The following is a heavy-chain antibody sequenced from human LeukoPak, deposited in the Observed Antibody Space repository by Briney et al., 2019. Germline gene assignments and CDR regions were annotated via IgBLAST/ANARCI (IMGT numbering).Heavy chain of an antibody. V-gene: IGHV4-34*01. Sequence: PSETLSLTCAVYGGSFSGYYWSWIRQPPGKGLEWIGEINHSGSTSYNPSLKSRVTISVDTSKNQFSLKLSSVTAADTTVYYCARVNGYRHSDYWGQGTLVTVSS. CDR2: INHSGST. CDR1: GGSFSGYY. D-gene: IGHD5-12*01. J-gene: IGHJ4*02. CDR3: ARVNGYRHSDY.